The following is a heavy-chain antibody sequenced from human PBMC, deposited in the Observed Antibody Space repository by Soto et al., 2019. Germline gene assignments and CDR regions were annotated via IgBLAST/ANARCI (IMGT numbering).Heavy chain of an antibody. CDR3: ARSIVLMAIDY. D-gene: IGHD2-8*01. CDR1: GGSISSGGYY. J-gene: IGHJ4*02. CDR2: IYYSGST. Sequence: PSETLSLTCTVSGGSISSGGYYWSWIRQHPGKGLEWIGYIYYSGSTYYNQSLKSRVTISVDTSKNQFSLKLSSVTAAETAVYYCARSIVLMAIDYWGQGTLVTVS. V-gene: IGHV4-31*03.